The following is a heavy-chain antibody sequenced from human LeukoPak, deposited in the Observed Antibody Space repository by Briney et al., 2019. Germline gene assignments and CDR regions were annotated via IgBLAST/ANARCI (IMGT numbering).Heavy chain of an antibody. J-gene: IGHJ4*02. CDR2: ISSTGGAT. V-gene: IGHV3-64D*08. CDR3: VKDLSRSRSDF. Sequence: GRSLRLSCAASGFTFSSYVFHWVRQAPGKGLEYVSAISSTGGATYYADSVKGRFTISRDNSKNTLYPQMSSLSAEDTAVYYCVKDLSRSRSDFWGQGTRVTVSS. D-gene: IGHD2-2*01. CDR1: GFTFSSYV.